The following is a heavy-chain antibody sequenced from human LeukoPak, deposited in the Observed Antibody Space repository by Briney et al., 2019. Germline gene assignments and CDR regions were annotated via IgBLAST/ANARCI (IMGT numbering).Heavy chain of an antibody. D-gene: IGHD5-12*01. Sequence: GGSLRLSCAASGFTFSNAWMSWVRQAPGRGREWVGRIKSKTDGGTTDYAAPVKGRFTISRDDSKNTLYLQMNSLKTEDTAVYYCTTGLRWLAGGIDYWGQGTLVTVSS. V-gene: IGHV3-15*01. J-gene: IGHJ4*02. CDR2: IKSKTDGGTT. CDR3: TTGLRWLAGGIDY. CDR1: GFTFSNAW.